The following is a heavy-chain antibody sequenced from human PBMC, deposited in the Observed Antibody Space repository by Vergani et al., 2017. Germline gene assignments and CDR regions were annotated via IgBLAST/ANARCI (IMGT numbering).Heavy chain of an antibody. CDR1: GYTFTSYG. CDR3: ARDRFFGSKRDGWELFRYNWFDP. D-gene: IGHD1-26*01. CDR2: ISAYNGNT. Sequence: QVQLVQSGAEVKKPGASVKVSCKASGYTFTSYGISWVRQAPGQGLEWMGWISAYNGNTNYAQKLQGRVTMTTDTSTSTAYMELRSLRSDDTAVYYCARDRFFGSKRDGWELFRYNWFDPWGQGTLVTVSS. V-gene: IGHV1-18*04. J-gene: IGHJ5*02.